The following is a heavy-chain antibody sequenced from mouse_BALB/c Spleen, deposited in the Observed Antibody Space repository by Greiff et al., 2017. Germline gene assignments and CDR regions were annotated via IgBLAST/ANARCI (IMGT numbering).Heavy chain of an antibody. CDR1: GFAFSSYD. CDR3: ARHKGDGTGTLDY. Sequence: EVKLMESGGGLVKPGGSLKLSCAASGFAFSSYDMSWVRQTPEKRLEWVAYISSGGGSTYYPDTVKGRFTISRDNAKNTLYLQMSSLKSEDTAMYYCARHKGDGTGTLDYWGQGTTLTVSS. J-gene: IGHJ2*01. V-gene: IGHV5-12-1*01. D-gene: IGHD4-1*01. CDR2: ISSGGGST.